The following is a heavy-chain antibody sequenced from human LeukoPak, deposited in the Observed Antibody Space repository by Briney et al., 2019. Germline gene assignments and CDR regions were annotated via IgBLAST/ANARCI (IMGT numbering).Heavy chain of an antibody. Sequence: PGGSLRLSCAASGFTFDDYGMSWVRQAPGKGLEWVSGINWNGGSTGYADSVKGRFTISRDNAKNSLYLQMNSLRAEDTALYYCARTYGDYKDDAFDIWGQGTMVTVSS. CDR3: ARTYGDYKDDAFDI. D-gene: IGHD4-17*01. V-gene: IGHV3-20*04. CDR2: INWNGGST. J-gene: IGHJ3*02. CDR1: GFTFDDYG.